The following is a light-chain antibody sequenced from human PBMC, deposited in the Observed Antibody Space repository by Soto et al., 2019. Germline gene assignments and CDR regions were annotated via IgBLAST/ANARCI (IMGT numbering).Light chain of an antibody. J-gene: IGLJ1*01. CDR1: SSDVDTYNY. Sequence: QSALTQPASVSGSPGQSITISCTGTSSDVDTYNYVSWYQHYPGKAPKLIIYEVTNRPSGVPDRFSGSKSGTSASLAISGLQSEDEAEYYCATWDDSLNLLYVFGTGTKVTVL. CDR3: ATWDDSLNLLYV. V-gene: IGLV2-14*01. CDR2: EVT.